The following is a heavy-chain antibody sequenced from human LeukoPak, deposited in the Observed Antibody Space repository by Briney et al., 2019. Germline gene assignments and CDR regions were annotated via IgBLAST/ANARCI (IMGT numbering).Heavy chain of an antibody. D-gene: IGHD3-22*01. J-gene: IGHJ4*02. CDR2: IYHSGST. CDR1: GGSISSSNW. CDR3: AREYYYDSSGYYAYMYYFDY. Sequence: SETLSLTCAVSGGSISSSNWWSWVRQPPGKGLEWIGEIYHSGSTNYNPSLKSRVTISVDKSKNQFSLKLSSVTAADTAVYYCAREYYYDSSGYYAYMYYFDYWGQGTLVTVSS. V-gene: IGHV4-4*02.